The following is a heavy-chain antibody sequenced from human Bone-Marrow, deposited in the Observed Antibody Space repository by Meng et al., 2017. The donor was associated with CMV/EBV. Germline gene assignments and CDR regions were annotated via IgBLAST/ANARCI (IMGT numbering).Heavy chain of an antibody. CDR1: GFTFSSYW. Sequence: GGSLRLSCAASGFTFSSYWMSWVRQAPGKGLEWVANIKQDGSEKYYVDSVKGRFPISRDNAKNSLYLQMNSLRAEDTAVYYCARDVVVIPAAIYYGMDVWGQGTTVTVSS. V-gene: IGHV3-7*01. CDR2: IKQDGSEK. J-gene: IGHJ6*02. D-gene: IGHD2-2*01. CDR3: ARDVVVIPAAIYYGMDV.